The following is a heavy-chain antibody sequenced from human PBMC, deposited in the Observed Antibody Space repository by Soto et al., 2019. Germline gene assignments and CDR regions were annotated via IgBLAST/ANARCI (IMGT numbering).Heavy chain of an antibody. V-gene: IGHV4-39*01. D-gene: IGHD2-8*01. J-gene: IGHJ4*02. CDR3: ARVFDY. CDR1: GVSISIGNYS. Sequence: SETLPITCAVSGVSISIGNYSWGWIRQPPGKGLEWIGSISYSGSTYYNPSLKSRVSISVDTSKNQFSLKLSSVTAADTAVYYCARVFDYWGQGTLVTVSS. CDR2: ISYSGST.